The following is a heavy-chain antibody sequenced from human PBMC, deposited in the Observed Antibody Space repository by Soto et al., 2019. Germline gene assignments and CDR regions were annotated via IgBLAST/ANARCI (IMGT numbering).Heavy chain of an antibody. V-gene: IGHV3-72*01. CDR2: AKNKPKGDNI. Sequence: EVQLGESGGGLVQPGGSLRLSCETSGFIFSDHYMDWVRQAPGKGLEWVGRAKNKPKGDNIEYAASVKGRLTITRDDSNRSMDLQMICVKVEDTAMYYCVRGGLGSHLGQGALVPVSS. CDR1: GFIFSDHY. D-gene: IGHD2-15*01. CDR3: VRGGLGSH. J-gene: IGHJ4*02.